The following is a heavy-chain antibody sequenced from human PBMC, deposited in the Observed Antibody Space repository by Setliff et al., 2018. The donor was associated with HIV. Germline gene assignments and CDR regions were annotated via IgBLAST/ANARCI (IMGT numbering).Heavy chain of an antibody. CDR1: GFSFSNSN. CDR3: ARDGDVVRLHLGELSLFMDV. Sequence: GGSLRLSCAASGFSFSNSNINWVRQPPGKGLEWLSYIGSDSSTIYYADSVKGRFTISRDNAKNSLYLQMNSLRAEDTAVYYCARDGDVVRLHLGELSLFMDVWGQGTTVTV. D-gene: IGHD3-16*02. J-gene: IGHJ6*02. V-gene: IGHV3-48*04. CDR2: IGSDSSTI.